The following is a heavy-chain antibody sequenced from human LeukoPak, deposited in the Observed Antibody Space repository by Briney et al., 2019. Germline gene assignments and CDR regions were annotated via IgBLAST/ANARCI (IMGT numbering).Heavy chain of an antibody. CDR2: IYYSGST. D-gene: IGHD3-22*01. CDR3: ALSRGGYYDSSGPSWAFDI. V-gene: IGHV4-39*07. J-gene: IGHJ3*02. CDR1: GGSMSSSSYY. Sequence: PSETLSLTCTVSGGSMSSSSYYWGWIRQPPGKGLEWIGSIYYSGSTNYNPSLKSRVTISVDTSKNQFSLKLRSVTAADTAVYYCALSRGGYYDSSGPSWAFDIWGQGTMVTVSS.